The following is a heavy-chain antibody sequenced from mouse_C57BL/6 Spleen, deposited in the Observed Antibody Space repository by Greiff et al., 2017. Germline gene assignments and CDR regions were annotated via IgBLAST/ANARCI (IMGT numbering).Heavy chain of an antibody. Sequence: EVQLQQSGPELVKPGASVKIPCKASGYTFTDYNMDWVKQSHGESLEWIGDINPNNGGTIYNQKFKGKATLTVDKSSSTAYMELRSLTSEDTAVYYCARWAYYGSSWYFDVWGTGTTVTVSS. V-gene: IGHV1-18*01. CDR2: INPNNGGT. D-gene: IGHD1-1*01. CDR3: ARWAYYGSSWYFDV. CDR1: GYTFTDYN. J-gene: IGHJ1*03.